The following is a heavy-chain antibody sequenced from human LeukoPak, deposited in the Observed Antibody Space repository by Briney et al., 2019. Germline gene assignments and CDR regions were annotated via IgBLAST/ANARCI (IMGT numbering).Heavy chain of an antibody. Sequence: PGGSLRLSCAASGFTFSSYWMHWVRQAPGKGLVWVSRINSDGSSTCYADSVKGRFTISRDSSKNTLYLQMSSLRAEDTAVYYCASLTNWYFDLWGRGTLVTVSS. J-gene: IGHJ2*01. CDR3: ASLTNWYFDL. V-gene: IGHV3-74*01. CDR2: INSDGSST. D-gene: IGHD1-14*01. CDR1: GFTFSSYW.